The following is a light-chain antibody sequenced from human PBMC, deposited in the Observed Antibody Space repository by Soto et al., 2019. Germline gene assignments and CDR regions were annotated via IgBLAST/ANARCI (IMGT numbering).Light chain of an antibody. CDR1: QTIGTY. J-gene: IGKJ4*01. CDR3: QQTYSIPPT. CDR2: GAS. V-gene: IGKV1-39*01. Sequence: DIRMTQSPSSLSASVGDRVTITCRASQTIGTYLRWYQQKPGKAPQLLIYGASDLQRGVPSRFRGSGSGTDFTLTIRSLEIEDFATYYCQQTYSIPPTFGGGTKVEI.